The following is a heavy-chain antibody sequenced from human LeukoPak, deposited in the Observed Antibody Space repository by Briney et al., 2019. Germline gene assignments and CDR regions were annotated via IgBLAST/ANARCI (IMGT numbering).Heavy chain of an antibody. CDR3: ARTAYNWNDGLKTEEDYFDY. Sequence: KSSETLSLTCTVSGGSISSSNWWSWVRQPPGKGLEWIGEIYHSGSTNYNPSLKSRVTISVDKSKNQFSLKLSSVTAADTAVYYCARTAYNWNDGLKTEEDYFDYWGQGTLVTVSS. CDR1: GGSISSSNW. D-gene: IGHD1-1*01. CDR2: IYHSGST. J-gene: IGHJ4*02. V-gene: IGHV4-4*02.